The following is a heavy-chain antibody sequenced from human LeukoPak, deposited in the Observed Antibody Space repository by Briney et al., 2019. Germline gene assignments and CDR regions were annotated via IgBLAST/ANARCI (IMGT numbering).Heavy chain of an antibody. CDR3: ASSVGSTDY. Sequence: SETLSLTCAVYGESLSKYYWTCIRQSPGKGLEWIGEINHRGSTNLNPSLKSRVTLSVDTSKHQFSLTLTSVTAADAAVYYCASSVGSTDYWGQGTLVTVSS. D-gene: IGHD1-26*01. J-gene: IGHJ4*02. CDR2: INHRGST. CDR1: GESLSKYY. V-gene: IGHV4-34*01.